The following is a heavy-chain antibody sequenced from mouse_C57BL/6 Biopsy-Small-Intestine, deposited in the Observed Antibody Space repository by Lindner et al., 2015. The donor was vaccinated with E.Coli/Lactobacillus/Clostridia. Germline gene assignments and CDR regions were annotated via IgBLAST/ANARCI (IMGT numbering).Heavy chain of an antibody. J-gene: IGHJ2*01. D-gene: IGHD2-10*01. CDR2: IYPRSGNT. Sequence: VQLQESGAELARPGASVKLSCKASGYTFTSSGISWVKQRTGQGLEWIGEIYPRSGNTYYNEKFKGKATLTADKSSSTAYMELRSLTSEDSAVYFCARSTPYYGTDFDYWGQGTTLTVSS. CDR1: GYTFTSSG. V-gene: IGHV1-81*01. CDR3: ARSTPYYGTDFDY.